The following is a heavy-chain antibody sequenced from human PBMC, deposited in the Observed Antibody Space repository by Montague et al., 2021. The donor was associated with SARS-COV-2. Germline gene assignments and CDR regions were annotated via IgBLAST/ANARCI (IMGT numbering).Heavy chain of an antibody. J-gene: IGHJ3*01. Sequence: SETLSLTCAVYSGSFSDYYWTWIRQPPGKGLEWIGEINHTGSATYNPSLKSRVTLSADTSKNQFSLKLQSVTAADTAVYYCARGQVTIFGMLIFIPAAGHLDGWGQGTPVTVSS. CDR1: SGSFSDYY. CDR2: INHTGSA. CDR3: ARGQVTIFGMLIFIPAAGHLDG. V-gene: IGHV4-34*01. D-gene: IGHD3-3*01.